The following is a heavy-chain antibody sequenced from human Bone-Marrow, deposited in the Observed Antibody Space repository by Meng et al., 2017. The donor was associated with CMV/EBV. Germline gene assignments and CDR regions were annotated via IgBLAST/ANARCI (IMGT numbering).Heavy chain of an antibody. CDR1: GFTFGDYA. CDR3: ARDRGYSNRGANWFDP. D-gene: IGHD4-11*01. Sequence: GGSLRLSCTASGFTFGDYAMSWVRQAPGKGLEWVGFIRSKAYGGTTEYAASVKGRFTISRDDSKSIAYLQMNSLKTEDTAVYYCARDRGYSNRGANWFDPWGHGTLVTVSS. CDR2: IRSKAYGGTT. J-gene: IGHJ5*02. V-gene: IGHV3-49*04.